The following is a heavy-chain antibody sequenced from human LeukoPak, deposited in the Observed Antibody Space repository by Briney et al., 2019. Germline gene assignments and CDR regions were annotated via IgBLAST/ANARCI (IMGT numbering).Heavy chain of an antibody. J-gene: IGHJ4*02. D-gene: IGHD1-7*01. CDR1: GFTFSSYS. CDR3: ARAHNWKYGSFDF. V-gene: IGHV3-21*01. CDR2: ISGSSSYI. Sequence: PGGSLRLSCAASGFTFSSYSMNWVRQAPGKGLEWVSSISGSSSYIYYADSVKGRFTISRHNAKNSLYLQMNSLRAEDTAVYYCARAHNWKYGSFDFWGQGTLVTVSS.